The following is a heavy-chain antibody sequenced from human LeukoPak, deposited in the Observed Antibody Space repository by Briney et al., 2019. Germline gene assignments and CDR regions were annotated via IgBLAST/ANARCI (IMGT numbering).Heavy chain of an antibody. Sequence: SETLFLTCTVSGGSISSYYWSWIRQPAGKGLEWIGRIHTSGSTNYKPSLKSRVIMSVDTSKNQFSLKLSSVTAADTAVYYCAREGTDYDILTGFYYYYGMDVWGQGTTVTVSS. D-gene: IGHD3-9*01. CDR1: GGSISSYY. J-gene: IGHJ6*02. V-gene: IGHV4-4*07. CDR2: IHTSGST. CDR3: AREGTDYDILTGFYYYYGMDV.